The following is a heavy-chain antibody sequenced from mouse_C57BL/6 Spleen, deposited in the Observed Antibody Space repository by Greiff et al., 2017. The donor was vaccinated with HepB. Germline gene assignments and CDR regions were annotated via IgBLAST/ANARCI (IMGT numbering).Heavy chain of an antibody. V-gene: IGHV14-1*01. J-gene: IGHJ4*01. CDR1: GFNLQDYY. CDR2: IDPEDGDT. CDR3: TTYGSSYDYAMDY. D-gene: IGHD1-1*01. Sequence: EVQLQQSGAELVRPGASVKLSCTASGFNLQDYYMHWVQQRPEQGLEWIERIDPEDGDTAYAPKFQGTAPMTADTSSNTAYLKLISLTSEDTAVYYCTTYGSSYDYAMDYWGQGTSGTVSS.